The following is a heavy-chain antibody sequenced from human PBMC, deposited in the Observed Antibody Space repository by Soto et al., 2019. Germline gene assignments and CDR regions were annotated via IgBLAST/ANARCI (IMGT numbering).Heavy chain of an antibody. CDR2: ISSSSSYI. V-gene: IGHV3-21*01. J-gene: IGHJ4*02. CDR1: GFTFSSYS. CDR3: ARDDSRWELLATVNRPYFDY. Sequence: EVQLVESGGGLVKPGGSLRLSCAASGFTFSSYSMNWVRQAPGKGLEWVSSISSSSSYIYYADSVKGRFTISRDNAKNSLYLQMNSLRAEDTAVYYCARDDSRWELLATVNRPYFDYWGQGTLVTVSS. D-gene: IGHD1-26*01.